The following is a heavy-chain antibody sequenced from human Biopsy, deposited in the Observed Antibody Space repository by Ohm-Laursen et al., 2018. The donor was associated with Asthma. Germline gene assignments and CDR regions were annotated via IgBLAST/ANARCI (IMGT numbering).Heavy chain of an antibody. D-gene: IGHD3-22*01. CDR1: GFNFTTYA. Sequence: SLRLSCAASGFNFTTYAIAWIRQAPGRGLEWISAISGSGRSAYYADSVRGRFTISRDFSKNTLHLQMHSLRVEDTAVYYCARGDSSNWSHYYFDYWGQGTLVTVSS. CDR3: ARGDSSNWSHYYFDY. CDR2: ISGSGRSA. J-gene: IGHJ4*02. V-gene: IGHV3-23*01.